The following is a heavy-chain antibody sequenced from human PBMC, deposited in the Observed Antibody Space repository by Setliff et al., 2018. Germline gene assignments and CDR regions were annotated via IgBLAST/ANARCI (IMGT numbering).Heavy chain of an antibody. V-gene: IGHV3-11*04. CDR2: IHDSGNPT. CDR1: GFTFSNYY. J-gene: IGHJ4*02. Sequence: PGGSLRLSCAASGFTFSNYYMTWIRQAPGKGLEWISYIHDSGNPTYYADSVKGRFTVSRDNAKNSLYLQMTSLRAEDTAVYYCARDPHFDSWGQGTLVTVSS. CDR3: ARDPHFDS.